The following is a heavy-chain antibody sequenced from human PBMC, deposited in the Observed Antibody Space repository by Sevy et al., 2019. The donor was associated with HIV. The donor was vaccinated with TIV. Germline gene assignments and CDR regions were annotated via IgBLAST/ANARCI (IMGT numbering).Heavy chain of an antibody. D-gene: IGHD5-18*01. CDR2: ISGSGGST. CDR1: GFTFSSYA. Sequence: GGSLRLSCAASGFTFSSYAMSWVRQAPGKGLEWVSAISGSGGSTYYADSVKGRLTISRDNSKNTLYLQMNSLRAEDTAVYYCAKDPRRVETATLFDYWGQGTLVTVSS. V-gene: IGHV3-23*01. CDR3: AKDPRRVETATLFDY. J-gene: IGHJ4*02.